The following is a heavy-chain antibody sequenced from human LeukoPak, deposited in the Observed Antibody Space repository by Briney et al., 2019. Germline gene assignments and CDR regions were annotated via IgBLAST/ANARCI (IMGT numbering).Heavy chain of an antibody. Sequence: PSETLSLTCTVSGGSISSYYWSWIRQPPGKGLEWIGYIYYSGSTNYNPSLKSRVTISVDTSKNQFSLKLSSVIAADTAVYYCARHNYDSWSGSQYWYFDLWGRGTLVTVSS. CDR2: IYYSGST. CDR3: ARHNYDSWSGSQYWYFDL. J-gene: IGHJ2*01. D-gene: IGHD3-3*01. V-gene: IGHV4-59*08. CDR1: GGSISSYY.